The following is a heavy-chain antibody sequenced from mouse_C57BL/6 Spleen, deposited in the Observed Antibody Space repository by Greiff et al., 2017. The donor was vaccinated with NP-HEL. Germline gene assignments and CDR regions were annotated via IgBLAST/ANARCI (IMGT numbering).Heavy chain of an antibody. Sequence: VQLQQSGSQPVRPGAEGKGAGTASGFDIKDDYMHWVKQRPEQGLEWTGWPYPENGDTVYASKFQGKATITADTSSNTAYLQLSSLTSEDTAVYYCTTGDTTVVAWYFDVWGTGTTVTVSS. J-gene: IGHJ1*03. CDR1: GFDIKDDY. V-gene: IGHV14-4*01. CDR3: TTGDTTVVAWYFDV. CDR2: PYPENGDT. D-gene: IGHD1-1*01.